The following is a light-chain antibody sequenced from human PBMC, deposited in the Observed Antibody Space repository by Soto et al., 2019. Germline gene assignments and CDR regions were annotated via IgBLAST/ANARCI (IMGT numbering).Light chain of an antibody. J-gene: IGLJ1*01. CDR2: EGS. V-gene: IGLV2-23*03. CDR3: CSYAGSSTV. Sequence: QSVLTRPASVSGSPGQSITISCTGTSSDVGSYNLVSWYQQHPGKAPKLMIYEGSKRPSGVSNRFSGSKSGNTASLTISGLQAEDEADYYCCSYAGSSTVFGTGTKVTVL. CDR1: SSDVGSYNL.